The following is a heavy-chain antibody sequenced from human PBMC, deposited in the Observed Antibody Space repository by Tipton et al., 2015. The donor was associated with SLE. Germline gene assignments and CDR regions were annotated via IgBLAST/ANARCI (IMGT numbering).Heavy chain of an antibody. CDR1: GGSISSQF. CDR2: MSYSGST. J-gene: IGHJ2*01. V-gene: IGHV4-59*11. Sequence: TLSLTCTVSGGSISSQFWSWIRQPPGKGLEWIGYMSYSGSTNYNPSLKSRVTISLDTSKNHFSLKLISVTAADTAVYYCAREFLNPVTTVHYYFDLWGRGTLVTVSS. CDR3: AREFLNPVTTVHYYFDL. D-gene: IGHD4-11*01.